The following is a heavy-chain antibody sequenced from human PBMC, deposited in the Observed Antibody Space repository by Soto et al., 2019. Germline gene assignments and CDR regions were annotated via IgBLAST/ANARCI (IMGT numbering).Heavy chain of an antibody. Sequence: PSETLSLTCAVYGGSFSGYYWSWIRQPPGKGLEWIGEINHSGSTNYNPSLKSRVTISVDTSKNQFSLKLSSVTAADTAVYYCARIGYCSGGSCYGYYYYGMDVWGQGTTVTVSS. D-gene: IGHD2-15*01. CDR1: GGSFSGYY. V-gene: IGHV4-34*01. J-gene: IGHJ6*02. CDR3: ARIGYCSGGSCYGYYYYGMDV. CDR2: INHSGST.